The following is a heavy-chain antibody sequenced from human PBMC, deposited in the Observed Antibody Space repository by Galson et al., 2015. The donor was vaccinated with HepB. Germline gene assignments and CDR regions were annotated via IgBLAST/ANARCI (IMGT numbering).Heavy chain of an antibody. CDR1: GFTFSSYW. V-gene: IGHV3-74*01. CDR3: AGGGPDAFDI. CDR2: INSDGSST. D-gene: IGHD2-15*01. J-gene: IGHJ3*02. Sequence: SLRLSCAASGFTFSSYWMHWVRQAPGKGRVWVSRINSDGSSTSYADSVKGRFTISRDNAKNTLYLQMNSLRAEDTAVYYCAGGGPDAFDIWGQGTMVTVSS.